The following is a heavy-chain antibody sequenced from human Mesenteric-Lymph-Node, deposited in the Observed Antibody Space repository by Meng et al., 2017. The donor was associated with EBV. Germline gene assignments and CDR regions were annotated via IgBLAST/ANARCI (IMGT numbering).Heavy chain of an antibody. CDR1: GGSISSVGFF. CDR3: ARGRDYADYLVY. D-gene: IGHD4-17*01. J-gene: IGHJ4*02. Sequence: QVQLQESGPGLVKPPQXLSLTCGVSGGSISSVGFFWSWIRQPPGKGLEWIGYINDSGSTFFNPSLKSRVTISVDTSKNQFSLKLTSVTAADTAVYYCARGRDYADYLVYWGQGTLVTVSS. V-gene: IGHV4-30-4*01. CDR2: INDSGST.